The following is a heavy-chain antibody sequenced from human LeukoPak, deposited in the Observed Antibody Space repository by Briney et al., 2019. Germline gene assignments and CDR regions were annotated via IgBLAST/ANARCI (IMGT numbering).Heavy chain of an antibody. D-gene: IGHD3-22*01. CDR3: TMIGFDY. Sequence: PGGSLKLSCAASGFTFSGSAMHWVRQASGKGLEWVGRIRSKANSYASAYAASVKGKFTISRDDSKNTAYLQMNSLKTEDTAVYYCTMIGFDYWGQGTLVTVSS. V-gene: IGHV3-73*01. J-gene: IGHJ4*02. CDR2: IRSKANSYAS. CDR1: GFTFSGSA.